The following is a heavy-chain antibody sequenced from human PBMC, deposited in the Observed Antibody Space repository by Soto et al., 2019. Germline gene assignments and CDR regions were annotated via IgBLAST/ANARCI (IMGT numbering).Heavy chain of an antibody. D-gene: IGHD1-20*01. CDR2: ISGSGGST. J-gene: IGHJ4*02. V-gene: IGHV3-23*01. Sequence: EVQLLESGGSLVQPGGSLRLSCAASGFTFSSYAMSWVRQAPGKGLEWVSAISGSGGSTYYADSVKGRFTFSRDNSKNTLYLQMNSLRAEDTAVYYCAKGITGTIANFDYWGQGTLVTVSS. CDR3: AKGITGTIANFDY. CDR1: GFTFSSYA.